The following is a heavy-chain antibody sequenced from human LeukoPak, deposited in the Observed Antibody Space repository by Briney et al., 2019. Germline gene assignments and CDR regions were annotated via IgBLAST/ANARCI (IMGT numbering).Heavy chain of an antibody. Sequence: PGGSLRLSCAASGSTFSNFGMSWVRHAPGKGLEWVSTIDNRGRTTYYTDSVKGRFTIYRDNSKSTLFLQMNSLRAEDTAVYYCAHRSGLLSYYFDYWGPGTLVTVSS. D-gene: IGHD2-21*02. CDR3: AHRSGLLSYYFDY. CDR2: IDNRGRTT. CDR1: GSTFSNFG. V-gene: IGHV3-23*05. J-gene: IGHJ4*02.